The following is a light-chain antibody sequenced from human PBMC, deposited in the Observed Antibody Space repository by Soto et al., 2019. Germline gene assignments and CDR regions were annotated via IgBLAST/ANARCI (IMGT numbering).Light chain of an antibody. Sequence: DIQMTQSRSSVSASVEDTVTTTCRASQDINSRLAWFQQQPGRPPKYVIQAATMLQSGFPSRFAGSGSGRDFTLTIHTLQPEDSVTYYCLQVANFPRTVGQGTKVDIK. CDR2: AAT. CDR1: QDINSR. V-gene: IGKV1-12*01. CDR3: LQVANFPRT. J-gene: IGKJ1*01.